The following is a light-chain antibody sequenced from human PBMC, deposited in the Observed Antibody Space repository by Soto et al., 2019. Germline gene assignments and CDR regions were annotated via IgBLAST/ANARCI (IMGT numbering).Light chain of an antibody. J-gene: IGLJ2*01. CDR1: SSDIGAYKF. Sequence: QSVLTQPPSASGSPGQSVAISCTGTSSDIGAYKFVSWYQQHPGKAPKLIIYEVSIRPSGVPDRFSGSTSGNTASLTVSGLLAEDEADYYCSLYAGSNNVVFGGGTKLTVL. CDR3: SLYAGSNNVV. V-gene: IGLV2-8*01. CDR2: EVS.